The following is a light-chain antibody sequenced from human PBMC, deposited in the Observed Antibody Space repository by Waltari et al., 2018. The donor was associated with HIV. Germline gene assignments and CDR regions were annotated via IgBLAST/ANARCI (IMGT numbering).Light chain of an antibody. V-gene: IGKV3-15*01. Sequence: EIVMTQSPATLSVSPGERATLSCRASQELNSNLAWYQQKPGQGPRLLIYGGSTMATGVAARFSGSGSGTEFTLTISSLQSADFAVYYCQQYNIWPRTFGQGTRVEIK. CDR2: GGS. CDR3: QQYNIWPRT. J-gene: IGKJ1*01. CDR1: QELNSN.